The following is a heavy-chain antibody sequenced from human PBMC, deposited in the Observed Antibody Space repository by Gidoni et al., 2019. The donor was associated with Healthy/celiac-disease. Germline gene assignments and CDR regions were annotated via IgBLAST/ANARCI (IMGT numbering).Heavy chain of an antibody. CDR1: GFSLSTSGVG. CDR3: AHSIITMVRGVIIITRPGEGFDY. D-gene: IGHD3-10*01. CDR2: IYWDDDK. V-gene: IGHV2-5*02. Sequence: QITLKESGPTLWKPPQTLTLTCPFSGFSLSTSGVGVGWIRQPPGKALEWLALIYWDDDKRYSPSLKSRLTITKDTSKNQVVLTMTNMDPVDTATYYCAHSIITMVRGVIIITRPGEGFDYWSQGTLVTVSS. J-gene: IGHJ4*02.